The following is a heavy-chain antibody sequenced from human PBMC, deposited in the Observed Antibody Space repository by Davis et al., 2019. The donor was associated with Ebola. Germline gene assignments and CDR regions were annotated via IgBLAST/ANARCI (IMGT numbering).Heavy chain of an antibody. Sequence: GESLKISCAASGFTFSSYGMHWVRQAPGKGLEWVAVISYDGSSKYYADSVKGRFTISRENSKNTLYLQMNSLRAEDTAVYYCAKDRSSGSYDDYYMDVWGKGTTVTVSS. D-gene: IGHD1-26*01. CDR1: GFTFSSYG. CDR2: ISYDGSSK. CDR3: AKDRSSGSYDDYYMDV. J-gene: IGHJ6*03. V-gene: IGHV3-30*18.